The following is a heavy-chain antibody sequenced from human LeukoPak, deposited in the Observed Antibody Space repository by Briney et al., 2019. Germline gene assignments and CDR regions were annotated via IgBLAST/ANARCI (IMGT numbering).Heavy chain of an antibody. J-gene: IGHJ4*02. CDR2: IYYNGDT. CDR3: ARDIGDGYNLGDY. V-gene: IGHV4-30-4*01. CDR1: GGSISSGDYY. D-gene: IGHD5-24*01. Sequence: PSETLSLTCSVSGGSISSGDYYWSWVRQSPEKGLEWIGYIYYNGDTDYNPSLKSRVTISVDKSKNQFSLKLSSVTAADTAVYYCARDIGDGYNLGDYWGQGTLVTVSS.